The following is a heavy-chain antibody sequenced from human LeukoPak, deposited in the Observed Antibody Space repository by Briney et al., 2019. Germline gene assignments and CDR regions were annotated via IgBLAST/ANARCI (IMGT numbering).Heavy chain of an antibody. CDR3: ARGTWSGYYTPFDY. V-gene: IGHV1-69*01. D-gene: IGHD3-3*01. Sequence: SVKVSCKASGGTFSSYAISWVRQAPGQGPEWMGGIIPIFGTANYAQKFQGRVTITADESTSTAYMELSSLRSEDTAVYYCARGTWSGYYTPFDYWGQGTLVTVSS. J-gene: IGHJ4*02. CDR2: IIPIFGTA. CDR1: GGTFSSYA.